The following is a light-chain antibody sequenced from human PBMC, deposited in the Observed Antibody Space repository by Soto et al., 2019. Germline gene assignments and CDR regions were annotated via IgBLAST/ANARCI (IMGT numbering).Light chain of an antibody. Sequence: EIVMTQSPATLSVSPGERATLSCRASQSVSSNLAWYPQKFGQAPRLLIYGASTRATGIPARFSGSGSGTEIPLTIRSLQSEDFAVYYCQQYNNWPYTFGQGTKREIK. V-gene: IGKV3-15*01. CDR3: QQYNNWPYT. CDR1: QSVSSN. J-gene: IGKJ2*01. CDR2: GAS.